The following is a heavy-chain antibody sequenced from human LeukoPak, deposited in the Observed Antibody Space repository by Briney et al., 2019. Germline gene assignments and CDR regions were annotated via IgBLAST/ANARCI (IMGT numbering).Heavy chain of an antibody. V-gene: IGHV1-8*03. CDR3: ARGFISSGWYY. CDR1: GYTFTSYD. J-gene: IGHJ4*02. D-gene: IGHD6-19*01. Sequence: ASVKVSCKASGYTFTSYDINWVRQATGQGLEWMGWMNPNSGNTGYAQKFQGRVTITRNTSISTAYMELSSLRSEDTAAYYCARGFISSGWYYWGQGTLVTVSS. CDR2: MNPNSGNT.